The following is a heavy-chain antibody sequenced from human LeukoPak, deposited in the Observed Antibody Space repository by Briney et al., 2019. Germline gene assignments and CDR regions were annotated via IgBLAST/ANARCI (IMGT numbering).Heavy chain of an antibody. D-gene: IGHD3-10*01. CDR1: GYTFTSYD. CDR2: MNPNSGNT. J-gene: IGHJ6*03. V-gene: IGHV1-8*01. CDR3: ARGRGSGSYYFYYYYYYMDV. Sequence: ASVKVSCKASGYTFTSYDINWVRQAPGQGLEWMGWMNPNSGNTGYAQKFQGRVTMTRNTSISTAYMELSSLRSEDTAVYYCARGRGSGSYYFYYYYYYMDVWGKGTTVTVSS.